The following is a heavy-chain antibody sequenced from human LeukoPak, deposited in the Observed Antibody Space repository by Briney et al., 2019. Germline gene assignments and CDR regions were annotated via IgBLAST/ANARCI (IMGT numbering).Heavy chain of an antibody. V-gene: IGHV3-7*04. CDR3: ARGRYSSGWYHDF. Sequence: GGSLRLSCAASGFTFSSYSMNWVRQAPGKGLEWVANIKHDGTETKYVDSVKGRFTISRDNAKNSLYLQMNSLRAEDTAVYFCARGRYSSGWYHDFWGQGALVTVSS. CDR1: GFTFSSYS. J-gene: IGHJ4*02. CDR2: IKHDGTET. D-gene: IGHD6-19*01.